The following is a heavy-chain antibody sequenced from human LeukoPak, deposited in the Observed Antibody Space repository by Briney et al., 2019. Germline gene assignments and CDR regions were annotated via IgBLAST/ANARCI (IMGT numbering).Heavy chain of an antibody. J-gene: IGHJ6*02. CDR1: GFTFSSYA. V-gene: IGHV3-23*01. Sequence: GGSLRLSCAASGFTFSSYAMSWVRQAPGRGLEWVSAISGSGGSTYYADSVKGRFTTSRDNSKTTLYLQMNSLRAEDTAVYYCARRSYYDFWSGSDYGMDVWGQGTTVTVSS. CDR2: ISGSGGST. D-gene: IGHD3-3*01. CDR3: ARRSYYDFWSGSDYGMDV.